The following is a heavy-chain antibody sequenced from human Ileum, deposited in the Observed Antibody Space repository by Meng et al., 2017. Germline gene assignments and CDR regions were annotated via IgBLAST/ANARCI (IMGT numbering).Heavy chain of an antibody. CDR3: ARGTDYGDSYYFDF. D-gene: IGHD4-17*01. V-gene: IGHV4-39*02. CDR1: SGSLTSSGSY. J-gene: IGHJ4*01. Sequence: QLQLQVSGPGLLEPSETLSLTCGVSSGSLTSSGSYWGWFRQSPGKGLEWIATIYYRGTTYYNPSLKSRVTISIDTSKSQVSLEMASVVAADSGLFYCARGTDYGDSYYFDFWGPGFLVTVSS. CDR2: IYYRGTT.